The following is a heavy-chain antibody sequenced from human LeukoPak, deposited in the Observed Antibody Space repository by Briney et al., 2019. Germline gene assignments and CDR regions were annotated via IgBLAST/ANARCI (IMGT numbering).Heavy chain of an antibody. CDR1: GFTFTNAW. CDR2: ISGSGGST. D-gene: IGHD4-17*01. CDR3: AKVGGSLLAYGDYDY. Sequence: GGSLRLSCVASGFTFTNAWMSWVRQAPGKGLEWVSAISGSGGSTYYADSVKGRFTISRDNSKNTLYLQMNSLRAEDTAVYYCAKVGGSLLAYGDYDYWGQGTLVTVSS. V-gene: IGHV3-23*01. J-gene: IGHJ4*02.